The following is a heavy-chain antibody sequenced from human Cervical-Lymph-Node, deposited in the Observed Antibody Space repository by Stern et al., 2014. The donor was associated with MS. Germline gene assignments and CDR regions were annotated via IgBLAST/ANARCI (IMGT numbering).Heavy chain of an antibody. J-gene: IGHJ4*02. CDR3: ARVGIEYDFWDYFFDS. CDR1: GLTFSRFG. CDR2: ISYDGRNK. D-gene: IGHD3-3*01. Sequence: VQLVESGGGVVRPGRSLRLSWAVSGLTFSRFGMHWVRQAPGKGLEWVAVISYDGRNKYYADSVKGRFTISRDNSKNTVFLQMNSLRPEDTAVYYCARVGIEYDFWDYFFDSWGQGTLVTVSS. V-gene: IGHV3-30*03.